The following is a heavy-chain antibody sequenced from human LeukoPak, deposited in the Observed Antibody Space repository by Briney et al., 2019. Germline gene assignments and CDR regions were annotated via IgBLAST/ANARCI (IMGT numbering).Heavy chain of an antibody. J-gene: IGHJ4*02. D-gene: IGHD2/OR15-2a*01. CDR3: ARSLWPEDY. CDR1: GFTFVTYW. CDR2: IKQDGSEK. Sequence: PGGSLRLSCTASGFTFVTYWMSWVRQAPGKGLEWVANIKQDGSEKNYVDSVKGRFTISRDNAKNSLYLQMNSLRADDTAVYYCARSLWPEDYWGQGTLVTVSS. V-gene: IGHV3-7*01.